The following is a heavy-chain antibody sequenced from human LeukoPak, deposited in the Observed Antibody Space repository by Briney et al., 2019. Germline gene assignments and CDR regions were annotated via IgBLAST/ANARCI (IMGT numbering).Heavy chain of an antibody. CDR1: GVSFSSYY. CDR2: IYHSGST. D-gene: IGHD3-22*01. CDR3: ARVGGGYYDSSGYKPGNVFDI. V-gene: IGHV4-59*01. J-gene: IGHJ3*02. Sequence: PSETLSLTCTVSGVSFSSYYWSWNRQPPGQGLEWIGYIYHSGSTNYNPSLKSRVTISVDTSKNQFSLRLNSVTAADTAVYYCARVGGGYYDSSGYKPGNVFDIWGQGTMVTVSS.